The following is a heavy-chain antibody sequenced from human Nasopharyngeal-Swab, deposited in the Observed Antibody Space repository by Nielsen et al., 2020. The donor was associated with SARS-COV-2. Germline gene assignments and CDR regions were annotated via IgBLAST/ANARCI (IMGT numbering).Heavy chain of an antibody. CDR2: ISYDGSNK. Sequence: SLNISCAASGFTFSSYAMHWVRQAPGKGLEWVAVISYDGSNKYYADSVKGRFTISRDNSKNTLYLQMNSLRAEDTAVYYCATPSPQGYDFWSGYGSWGQGTLVTVSS. J-gene: IGHJ4*02. CDR3: ATPSPQGYDFWSGYGS. V-gene: IGHV3-30-3*01. D-gene: IGHD3-3*01. CDR1: GFTFSSYA.